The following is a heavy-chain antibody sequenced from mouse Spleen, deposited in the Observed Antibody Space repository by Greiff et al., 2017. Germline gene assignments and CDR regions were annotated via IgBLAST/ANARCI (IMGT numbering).Heavy chain of an antibody. CDR2: ISYSGST. CDR1: GYSITSDYA. J-gene: IGHJ4*01. Sequence: EVKLVESGPGLVKPSQSLSLTCTVTGYSITSDYAWNWIRQFPGNKLEWMGYISYSGSTSYNPSLKSRISITRDTSKNQFFLQLNSVTTEDTATYYCARCEATVVADYYAMGYWGQGTSVTVSS. CDR3: ARCEATVVADYYAMGY. D-gene: IGHD1-1*01. V-gene: IGHV3-2*02.